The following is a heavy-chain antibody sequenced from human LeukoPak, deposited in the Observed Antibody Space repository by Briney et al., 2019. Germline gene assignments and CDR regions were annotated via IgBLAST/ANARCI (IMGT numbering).Heavy chain of an antibody. V-gene: IGHV3-15*07. Sequence: GGSLRLSCAASGFTFSNAWMNWVRQAPGKGLEWVGRIKSKTDGGTTDYAAPVKGRFTISRDDSKNTLYLRMNSLKTEDTAVYYCTTVASIVVVPAASYYYYYGMDVWGQGTTVTVSS. J-gene: IGHJ6*02. CDR3: TTVASIVVVPAASYYYYYGMDV. CDR2: IKSKTDGGTT. CDR1: GFTFSNAW. D-gene: IGHD2-2*01.